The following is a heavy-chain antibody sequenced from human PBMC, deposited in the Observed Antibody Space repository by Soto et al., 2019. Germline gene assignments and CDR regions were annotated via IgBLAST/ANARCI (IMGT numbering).Heavy chain of an antibody. CDR1: GYSFTSYW. CDR2: IDPSDSYT. J-gene: IGHJ4*02. Sequence: GESLKISCKGSGYSFTSYWISWVRQMPGKGLEWMGRIDPSDSYTNYSTSFQGHVTISADKSISTAYLQWSSLKASDTAMYYCARQNEDIVVVPADHFDYWGQGTLVTVSS. CDR3: ARQNEDIVVVPADHFDY. V-gene: IGHV5-10-1*01. D-gene: IGHD2-2*01.